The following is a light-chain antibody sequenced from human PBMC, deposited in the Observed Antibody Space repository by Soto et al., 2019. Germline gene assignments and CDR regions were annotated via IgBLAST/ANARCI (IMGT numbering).Light chain of an antibody. CDR1: QNINNL. J-gene: IGKJ1*01. Sequence: DIQMTQSPSTLSASVGDRVTIACRASQNINNLLAWYQQKPGKAPKLLIYRASSLYSGVPSRYSGSGSGTQFTLTISGLQPDDFASYYCQQYKNYEWSFGQGTKVEVK. V-gene: IGKV1-5*03. CDR2: RAS. CDR3: QQYKNYEWS.